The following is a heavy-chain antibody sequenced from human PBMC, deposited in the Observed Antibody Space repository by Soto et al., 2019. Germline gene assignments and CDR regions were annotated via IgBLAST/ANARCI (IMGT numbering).Heavy chain of an antibody. CDR1: GFTFKDYY. V-gene: IGHV3-11*01. D-gene: IGHD6-19*01. J-gene: IGHJ6*02. CDR2: ISSRDRA. Sequence: SLSLSCASSGFTFKDYYMSWIRQAPGRGLEWIAYISSRDRAMYADSVQGRFTISRDNANSSLFLQINSLRADDTAVHDCAIEMAKSGWFQNYYYFRMDVLGQWTTVTVSS. CDR3: AIEMAKSGWFQNYYYFRMDV.